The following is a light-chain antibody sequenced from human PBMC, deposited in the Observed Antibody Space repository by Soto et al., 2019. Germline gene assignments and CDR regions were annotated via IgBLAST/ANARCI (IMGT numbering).Light chain of an antibody. CDR2: KAS. V-gene: IGKV1-5*03. CDR1: QSISNS. Sequence: DIQMTQSPSTLSASVGDRVTITCRATQSISNSLAWYQQKPGKAPKLLIYKASSLESGVPSRFSGSGSGTEFTLTITSLQPDDFANYYCQQYASFWTFGQGTKVEIK. CDR3: QQYASFWT. J-gene: IGKJ1*01.